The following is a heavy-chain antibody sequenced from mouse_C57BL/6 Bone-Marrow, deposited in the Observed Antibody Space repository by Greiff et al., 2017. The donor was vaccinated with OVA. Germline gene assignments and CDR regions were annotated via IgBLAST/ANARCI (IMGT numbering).Heavy chain of an antibody. CDR3: TSSITTVVADV. D-gene: IGHD1-1*01. CDR2: IDPETGGT. CDR1: GYTFTDYE. Sequence: QVQLQQSGAELVRPGASVTLSCKASGYTFTDYEMHWVKQTPVHGLEWIGAIDPETGGTASKQQFKGKAILTADKSSSTAYMVLRSLTSKDSAVYYCTSSITTVVADVWGTGTTVTVSS. V-gene: IGHV1-15*01. J-gene: IGHJ1*03.